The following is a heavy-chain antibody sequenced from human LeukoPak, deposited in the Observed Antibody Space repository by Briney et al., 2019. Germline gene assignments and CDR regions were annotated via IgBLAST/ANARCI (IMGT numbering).Heavy chain of an antibody. D-gene: IGHD3-22*01. V-gene: IGHV1-69*04. J-gene: IGHJ5*02. Sequence: ASVKVACKASGGTFSSYAISWVRQAPGQGLEWMGRIIPILGIANYAQKFQGRVTITADKSTSTAYMELSSLRSEDTAVYYCAISYYDRSGYYYSWFDPWGQGTLVTVSS. CDR2: IIPILGIA. CDR3: AISYYDRSGYYYSWFDP. CDR1: GGTFSSYA.